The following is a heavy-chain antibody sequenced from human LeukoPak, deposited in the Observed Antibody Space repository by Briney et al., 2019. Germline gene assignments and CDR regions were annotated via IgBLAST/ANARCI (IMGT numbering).Heavy chain of an antibody. CDR1: GGSLSSYY. V-gene: IGHV4-59*01. J-gene: IGHJ5*02. CDR3: ARVALGYCSSTSCWFGWFDP. Sequence: SETLSLTCTVSGGSLSSYYWSWIRQPPGKGLEWIGYIYYSGSTNYNPSLKSRVTISVDTSKNQFSLKLSSVTAADTAVYYCARVALGYCSSTSCWFGWFDPWGQGTLVTVSS. D-gene: IGHD2-2*01. CDR2: IYYSGST.